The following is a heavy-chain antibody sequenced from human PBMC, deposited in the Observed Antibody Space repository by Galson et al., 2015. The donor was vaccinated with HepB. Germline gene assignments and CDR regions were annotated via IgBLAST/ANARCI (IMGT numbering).Heavy chain of an antibody. J-gene: IGHJ3*02. CDR1: GFTFSSYS. V-gene: IGHV3-21*01. CDR3: ARDGHYSVYAFDI. CDR2: ISSSSSYI. Sequence: SLRLSCAASGFTFSSYSMNWVRQAPGKGLEWVSSISSSSSYIYYADSVKGRFTISRDNAKNSLYLQMNSLRAEDTAVYYCARDGHYSVYAFDIWGQGTMVTVSS. D-gene: IGHD2-21*01.